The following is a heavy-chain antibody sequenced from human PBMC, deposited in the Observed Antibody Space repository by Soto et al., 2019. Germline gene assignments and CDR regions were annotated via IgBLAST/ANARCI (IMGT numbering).Heavy chain of an antibody. CDR2: ISNDGSNT. Sequence: GGSLRLSCAASGFPFSPYGMHWVRQAPGKGLEWVAGISNDGSNTYYGDSVKGRFTISRDNSEKTLYLQMNSLRAADTAVYYCEKETKATAAGGIDSWGQGTLVTVSS. CDR1: GFPFSPYG. CDR3: EKETKATAAGGIDS. D-gene: IGHD6-13*01. J-gene: IGHJ4*02. V-gene: IGHV3-30*18.